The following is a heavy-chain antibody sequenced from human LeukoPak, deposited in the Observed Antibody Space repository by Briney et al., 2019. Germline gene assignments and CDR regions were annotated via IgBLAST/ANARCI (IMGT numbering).Heavy chain of an antibody. Sequence: SETLSLTCTVSGGSISSYYWSWIRQPPGKGLEWIGYIYYSGSTNYNPSLKSRVTISVDTSKNQFSLRLSSVTAADTAVYYCARDRPGYLGYYYYGMDVWGQGTTVTVSS. CDR3: ARDRPGYLGYYYYGMDV. CDR1: GGSISSYY. V-gene: IGHV4-59*01. J-gene: IGHJ6*02. CDR2: IYYSGST. D-gene: IGHD5-18*01.